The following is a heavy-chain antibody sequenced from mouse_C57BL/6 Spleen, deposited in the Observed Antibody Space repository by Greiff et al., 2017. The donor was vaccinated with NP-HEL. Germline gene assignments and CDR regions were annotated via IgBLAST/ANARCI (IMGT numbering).Heavy chain of an antibody. CDR1: GYTFTDYY. CDR3: ARGGGSSKDWYFDV. V-gene: IGHV1-26*01. Sequence: EVQLQQSGPELVKPGASVKISCKASGYTFTDYYMNWVKQSHGKSLEWIGDINPNNGGTSYNQKFKGKATLTVDKSSSTAYMELRSLTSEDSAVYYCARGGGSSKDWYFDVWGTGTTVTVSS. J-gene: IGHJ1*03. D-gene: IGHD1-1*01. CDR2: INPNNGGT.